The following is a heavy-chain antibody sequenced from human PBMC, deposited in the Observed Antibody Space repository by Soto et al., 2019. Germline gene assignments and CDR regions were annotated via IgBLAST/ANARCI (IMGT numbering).Heavy chain of an antibody. CDR1: GGSFSGYY. V-gene: IGHV4-34*01. D-gene: IGHD3-22*01. Sequence: QVQLQQWGAGLLKPSETLSLTCAVYGGSFSGYYWSWIRQPPGKGLEWIGEINHSGSTNYNPSLNGRVTISVDTSKNQFSLKLSSVTTADTAVYYCARGGFENYYDSSGTPRGNWFDPWGQGTLVTVSS. CDR3: ARGGFENYYDSSGTPRGNWFDP. CDR2: INHSGST. J-gene: IGHJ5*02.